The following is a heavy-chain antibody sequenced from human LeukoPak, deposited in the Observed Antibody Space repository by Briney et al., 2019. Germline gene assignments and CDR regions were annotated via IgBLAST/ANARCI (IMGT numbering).Heavy chain of an antibody. Sequence: SVKVSCKASGGTFSSYAISWVRQAPGQGLEWMGRIIPVFGIANYAQKFQGRVTITADKSTSTAYMELSSLRSEDTAVYYCAGPYSSSSGYYYYSMDVWGQGTTVTVSS. D-gene: IGHD6-6*01. J-gene: IGHJ6*02. CDR3: AGPYSSSSGYYYYSMDV. CDR1: GGTFSSYA. CDR2: IIPVFGIA. V-gene: IGHV1-69*04.